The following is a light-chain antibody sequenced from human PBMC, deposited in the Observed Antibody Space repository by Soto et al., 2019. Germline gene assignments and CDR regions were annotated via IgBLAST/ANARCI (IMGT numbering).Light chain of an antibody. J-gene: IGKJ1*01. CDR3: QQYNGYSTWT. CDR1: QSISRW. V-gene: IGKV1-5*01. Sequence: DIQMTQSPSTLSASVGDRVTIACRASQSISRWLAWYQQKPGKAPKVLIWDASSLHSGVPSRFSGSGYGTEFTLTISSLQLYEFGTYYCQQYNGYSTWTFGQGTKVEIK. CDR2: DAS.